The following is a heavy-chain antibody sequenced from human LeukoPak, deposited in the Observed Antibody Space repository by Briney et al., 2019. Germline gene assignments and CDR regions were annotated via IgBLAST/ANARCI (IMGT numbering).Heavy chain of an antibody. D-gene: IGHD2-8*01. CDR2: INSDGSNT. CDR1: GFTFSSYW. J-gene: IGHJ4*01. CDR3: STDPRLLIY. V-gene: IGHV3-74*01. Sequence: GGSLRLSCAASGFTFSSYWMHWVRQVPRKGLVWVSRINSDGSNTNYADSVKGRFTISRDNAKNTLYLQMNSLRPDDTALYYCSTDPRLLIYWGHGTLVTVSS.